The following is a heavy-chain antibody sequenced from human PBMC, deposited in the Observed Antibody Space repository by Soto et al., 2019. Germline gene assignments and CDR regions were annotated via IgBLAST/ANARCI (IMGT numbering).Heavy chain of an antibody. CDR3: AKVRRRCSGGSCYSEPLYYFDY. CDR2: ISGSGGST. J-gene: IGHJ4*02. D-gene: IGHD2-15*01. Sequence: GGSLRLSCAASGFTFSSYAMSWVRQAPGKGLEWVSAISGSGGSTYYADSVKGRFTISRDNSKNTLYLQMNSLRAEDTAVYYCAKVRRRCSGGSCYSEPLYYFDYWGQGTLVTVSS. CDR1: GFTFSSYA. V-gene: IGHV3-23*01.